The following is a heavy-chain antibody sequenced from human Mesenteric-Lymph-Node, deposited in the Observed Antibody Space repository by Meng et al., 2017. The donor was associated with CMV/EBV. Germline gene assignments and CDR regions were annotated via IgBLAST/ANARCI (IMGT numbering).Heavy chain of an antibody. V-gene: IGHV7-4-1*02. CDR3: ARGRHSGYDYYFDY. CDR1: GYTFPSYA. Sequence: ASGYTFPSYAMNWVRQAPGQGLEWMGWINTNTGNPTYAQGFTGRFVFSLDTSVSTAYLQISSLKAEDTAVYYCARGRHSGYDYYFDYWGQGTLVTVSS. D-gene: IGHD5-12*01. CDR2: INTNTGNP. J-gene: IGHJ4*02.